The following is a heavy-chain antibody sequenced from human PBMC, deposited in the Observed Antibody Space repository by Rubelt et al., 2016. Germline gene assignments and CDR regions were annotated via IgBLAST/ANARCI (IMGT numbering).Heavy chain of an antibody. CDR2: IYYSGST. V-gene: IGHV4-59*11. J-gene: IGHJ5*02. CDR3: ARGGTTNWFDP. CDR1: GGSISSHY. Sequence: TLSLTCTVSGGSISSHYWSWIRQPPGKGLEWIGYIYYSGSTSYNPSLKSRVTISVDTSKNQFSLKLTSVTAADTAVYYCARGGTTNWFDPWGQGTLVTVSS. D-gene: IGHD4-17*01.